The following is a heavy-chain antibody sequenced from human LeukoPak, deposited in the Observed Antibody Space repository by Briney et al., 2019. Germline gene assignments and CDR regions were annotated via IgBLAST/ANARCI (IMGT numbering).Heavy chain of an antibody. CDR2: INSNGDEI. J-gene: IGHJ4*02. CDR3: ANWIGSSSRDY. Sequence: GGSLRLSCAASGFTVSSNYMSWVRQAPGKGLEWVSGINSNGDEIYYADSVRGRFTISRDNSNNALYLQMDSLRAEDTAVYYCANWIGSSSRDYWGQGTLVTVSS. V-gene: IGHV3-23*01. CDR1: GFTVSSNY. D-gene: IGHD6-6*01.